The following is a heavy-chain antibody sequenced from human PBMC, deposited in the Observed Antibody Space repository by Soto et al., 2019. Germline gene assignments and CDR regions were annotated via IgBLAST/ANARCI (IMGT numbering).Heavy chain of an antibody. Sequence: QVQLVQSGAELKEPGDSVRVSCEASGYTFTAYYIHWVRQAPGQGLEWMGWINPRFGDTSYAQDFQGRVSMTSDTSISTVYMELSRLTSDDTAISLGARHMDYYYGPGSGNGHGFWGQGTTVTVFS. J-gene: IGHJ6*02. D-gene: IGHD3-10*01. CDR1: GYTFTAYY. CDR2: INPRFGDT. CDR3: ARHMDYYYGPGSGNGHGF. V-gene: IGHV1-2*02.